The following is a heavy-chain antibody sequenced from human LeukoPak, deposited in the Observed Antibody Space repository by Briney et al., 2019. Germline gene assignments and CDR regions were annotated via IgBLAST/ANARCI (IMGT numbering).Heavy chain of an antibody. D-gene: IGHD3-16*02. Sequence: ASVKVSCKASGGTFSSYAISWVRQASGQGLEWMGRIIPILGIANYAQKFLGGVSITADKSTNTAHMELTSLRSEDTAVYYCTREGVYSPDPSSYHRDAFDIWGQGTVVTVSS. J-gene: IGHJ3*02. CDR1: GGTFSSYA. V-gene: IGHV1-69*04. CDR2: IIPILGIA. CDR3: TREGVYSPDPSSYHRDAFDI.